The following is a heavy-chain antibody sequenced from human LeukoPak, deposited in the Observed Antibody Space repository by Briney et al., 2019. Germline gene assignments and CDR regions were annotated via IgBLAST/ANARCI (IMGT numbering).Heavy chain of an antibody. D-gene: IGHD4-11*01. V-gene: IGHV3-66*04. CDR3: ARHYSNSLYYYYGLDV. Sequence: GSLRLSCAASGFTVSSNYMSWVRQAAGKGLEWVSLMYTDGGTLYADSVKGRFTISRDSSKNTLYLQMNSLRAEDTAVYYCARHYSNSLYYYYGLDVWGQGTTVTVSS. CDR1: GFTVSSNY. J-gene: IGHJ6*02. CDR2: MYTDGGT.